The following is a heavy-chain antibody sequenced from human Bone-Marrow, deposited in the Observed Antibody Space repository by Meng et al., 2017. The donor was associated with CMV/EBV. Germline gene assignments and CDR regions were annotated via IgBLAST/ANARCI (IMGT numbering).Heavy chain of an antibody. V-gene: IGHV3-74*01. CDR1: GFTFSSYA. Sequence: GGSLRLSCAASGFTFSSYAMSWVRQAPGKGLEWVSRINSDGSSTSYADSVKGRFTISRDNAKNTLYLQMNSLRAEDTAVYYCASENSITIFGVVTNYGMDVWGQGTTVTVSS. D-gene: IGHD3-3*01. CDR2: INSDGSST. J-gene: IGHJ6*02. CDR3: ASENSITIFGVVTNYGMDV.